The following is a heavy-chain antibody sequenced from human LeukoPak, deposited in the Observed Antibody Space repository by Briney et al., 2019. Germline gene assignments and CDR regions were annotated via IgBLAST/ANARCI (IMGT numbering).Heavy chain of an antibody. CDR3: VSLTGHDAFDI. CDR1: GFTFSRNW. CDR2: INSDGSRT. V-gene: IGHV3-74*01. J-gene: IGHJ3*02. Sequence: PGGSLRLSCAASGFTFSRNWMHWDRQAPGKGLVWLSRINSDGSRTIYADSVKGRLTISRDNAKNTLYLEMNSLTVEDTAVYYCVSLTGHDAFDIWGQGTMVTVSS. D-gene: IGHD2-8*02.